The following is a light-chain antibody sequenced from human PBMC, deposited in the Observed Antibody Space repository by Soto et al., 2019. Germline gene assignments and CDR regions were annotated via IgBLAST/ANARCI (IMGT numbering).Light chain of an antibody. CDR2: GAS. CDR1: QSVSSN. V-gene: IGKV3-15*01. Sequence: EIVMTQSPATLSVSPGERATLSCRASQSVSSNLAWYQQKPGQAPRLLIYGASTRATGIPARFSGSGFGTEFTLTISSLQSEDFAVYYCRQYNNWPRTFGQGTKVDIK. J-gene: IGKJ1*01. CDR3: RQYNNWPRT.